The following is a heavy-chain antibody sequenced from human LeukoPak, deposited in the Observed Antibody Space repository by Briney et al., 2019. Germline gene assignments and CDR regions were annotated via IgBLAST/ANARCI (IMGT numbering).Heavy chain of an antibody. D-gene: IGHD4-17*01. J-gene: IGHJ5*02. CDR3: ARDPNLRYDWFDP. CDR2: INPNSGGT. CDR1: GYTFAGYY. V-gene: IGHV1-2*02. Sequence: ASVKVSCKASGYTFAGYYMHWVRQAPGQGLEWMGWINPNSGGTNYAQKFQGRVTMTRDTSISTAYMELSRLRSDDTAVYYCARDPNLRYDWFDPWGQGTLVTVSS.